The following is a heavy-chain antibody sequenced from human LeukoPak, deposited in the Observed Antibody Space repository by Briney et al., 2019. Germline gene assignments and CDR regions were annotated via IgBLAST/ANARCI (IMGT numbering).Heavy chain of an antibody. CDR3: ARVEVLDTVTTRYYYYGMDV. D-gene: IGHD4-17*01. J-gene: IGHJ6*02. CDR1: GYTFTSYD. CDR2: MNPNSGNT. V-gene: IGHV1-8*01. Sequence: GASVKVSCKASGYTFTSYDINWVRQATGQGLECMGWMNPNSGNTGYAQKFQGRVTMNRNTSISTAYMELGSLRSEDTAVYYCARVEVLDTVTTRYYYYGMDVWGQGTPVTVSS.